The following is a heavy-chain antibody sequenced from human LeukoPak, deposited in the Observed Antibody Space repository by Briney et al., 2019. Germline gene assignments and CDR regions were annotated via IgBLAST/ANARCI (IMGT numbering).Heavy chain of an antibody. D-gene: IGHD4-17*01. CDR1: GYTFTGYY. CDR2: INPDSGGT. Sequence: ASVKVSCKASGYTFTGYYMHWVRQAPGQGLEWMGWINPDSGGTKYAQKFQDRVTMTSDTSISTAYMELSRLRSDDTVVYYCARDYGDYLYFDYWGQGTLVTVSS. CDR3: ARDYGDYLYFDY. V-gene: IGHV1-2*02. J-gene: IGHJ4*02.